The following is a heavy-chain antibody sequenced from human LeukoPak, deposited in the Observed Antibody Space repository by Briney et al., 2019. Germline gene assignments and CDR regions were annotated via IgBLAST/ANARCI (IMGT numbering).Heavy chain of an antibody. J-gene: IGHJ4*02. CDR3: ARENSSGYYSFFDY. D-gene: IGHD3-22*01. CDR1: GFTFSSYD. V-gene: IGHV3-13*01. Sequence: GGSLRLSCVASGFTFSSYDMHWVRQATGKGLEWVSAIGTAGDTYYPGSVKGRFTISRENAKNSLYLQMNSLRAGDTAVYYCARENSSGYYSFFDYWGQGTLVTVSS. CDR2: IGTAGDT.